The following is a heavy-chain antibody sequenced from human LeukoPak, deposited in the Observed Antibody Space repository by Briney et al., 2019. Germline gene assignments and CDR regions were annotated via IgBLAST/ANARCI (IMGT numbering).Heavy chain of an antibody. Sequence: SETLSLTCVVDGGSFSGYCWSWIRQPPGKGLEWHGEINNSGSTNYNPSLKRGVTISVDTSKNQFSLKLSSVTAADAAVYYCARVSGWYFGFDYWGQGTLVTVSS. CDR1: GGSFSGYC. CDR2: INNSGST. J-gene: IGHJ4*02. V-gene: IGHV4-34*01. D-gene: IGHD6-19*01. CDR3: ARVSGWYFGFDY.